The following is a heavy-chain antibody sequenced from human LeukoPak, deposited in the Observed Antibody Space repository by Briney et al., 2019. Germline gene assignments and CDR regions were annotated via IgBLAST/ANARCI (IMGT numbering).Heavy chain of an antibody. Sequence: ASVKVSCKASGYTFTGYYMHWVRQAPGQGLEWMGWINPNSGGTNYAQKFQGWVTMTRDTSISTAYMELRSLRSDDTAVYYCARVPSDIPFDYWGQGTLVTVSS. CDR2: INPNSGGT. CDR1: GYTFTGYY. CDR3: ARVPSDIPFDY. J-gene: IGHJ4*02. V-gene: IGHV1-2*04. D-gene: IGHD3-9*01.